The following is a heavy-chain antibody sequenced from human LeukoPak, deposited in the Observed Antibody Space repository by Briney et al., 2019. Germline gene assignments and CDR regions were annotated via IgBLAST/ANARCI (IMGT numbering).Heavy chain of an antibody. Sequence: PSETLSLTCTVSGGSISSGSYYWGWLRQPAGKGLEWIGRIYTSGIPNYNPSLKIRVPISVDTSKNQFSLKLSSVTAADTAVYYCARDGTYYYDSSGPPTNFDIWGQGTMVTVSS. D-gene: IGHD3-22*01. V-gene: IGHV4-61*02. CDR2: IYTSGIP. CDR3: ARDGTYYYDSSGPPTNFDI. CDR1: GGSISSGSYY. J-gene: IGHJ3*02.